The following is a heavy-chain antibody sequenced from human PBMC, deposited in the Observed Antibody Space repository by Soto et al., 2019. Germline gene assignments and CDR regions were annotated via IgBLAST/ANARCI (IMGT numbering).Heavy chain of an antibody. CDR2: INPNSGGT. V-gene: IGHV1-2*02. J-gene: IGHJ6*02. CDR3: ASSYYDFWSGYHPDYYYYGMDV. D-gene: IGHD3-3*01. CDR1: GYTFTGYY. Sequence: VKVSCKASGYTFTGYYMHWVRQAPGQGLEWMGWINPNSGGTNYAQKFQGRVTITADESTSTAYMELSSLRSEDTAVYYCASSYYDFWSGYHPDYYYYGMDVWGQGTTVTVSS.